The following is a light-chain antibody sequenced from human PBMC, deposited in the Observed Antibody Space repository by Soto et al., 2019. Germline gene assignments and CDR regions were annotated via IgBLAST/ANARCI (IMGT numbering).Light chain of an antibody. CDR1: QSFNTY. V-gene: IGKV3-11*01. Sequence: EIVLTQSPATLSLSPGERATLSCRASQSFNTYLAWYQQKPGQAPRLLIYDASNRATGIPARFSGSGSGTDFTLTISSLEPEDFAVYFCQQRTNWPPEVTFGPGTRVDIK. CDR3: QQRTNWPPEVT. CDR2: DAS. J-gene: IGKJ3*01.